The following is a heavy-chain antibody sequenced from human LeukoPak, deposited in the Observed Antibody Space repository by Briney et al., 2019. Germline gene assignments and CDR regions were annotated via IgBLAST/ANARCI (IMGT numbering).Heavy chain of an antibody. Sequence: GGSLRLSCAASGYTFSSYAMSWVRQAPGKGLEWVSAISGSGGSTYYADSVKGRFTISRDNSKNTLYLQMNSLRAEDTAVYYSHCSGGSCDGYWGQGTLVTVSS. V-gene: IGHV3-23*01. CDR2: ISGSGGST. CDR3: HCSGGSCDGY. CDR1: GYTFSSYA. D-gene: IGHD2-15*01. J-gene: IGHJ4*02.